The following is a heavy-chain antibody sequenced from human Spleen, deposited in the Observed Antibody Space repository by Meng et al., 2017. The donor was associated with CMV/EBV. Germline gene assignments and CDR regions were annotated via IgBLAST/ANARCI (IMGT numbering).Heavy chain of an antibody. V-gene: IGHV3-30*04. J-gene: IGHJ6*02. Sequence: GESLKISCAASGFTFSSYAMHWVRQAPGKGLEWVAVISYDGSNKYYADSVKGRFTISRDNSKNTLYLQMNSLRAEDTAVYYCAKLLTTVTQPPYGMDVWGQGTTVTVSS. CDR3: AKLLTTVTQPPYGMDV. CDR1: GFTFSSYA. D-gene: IGHD4-17*01. CDR2: ISYDGSNK.